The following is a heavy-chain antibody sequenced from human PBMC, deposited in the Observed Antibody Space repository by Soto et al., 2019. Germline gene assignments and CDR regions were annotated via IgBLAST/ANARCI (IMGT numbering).Heavy chain of an antibody. Sequence: ASVKVSCKASGYTFTNYAMHWMRQAPGQRLEWMGWINTGNGNTKYSQKFQGRVTITRDTSASTAYVELSSLRSEDTAVYYCATLGSGSYDSWGQGTLVTVSS. CDR1: GYTFTNYA. D-gene: IGHD1-26*01. CDR2: INTGNGNT. J-gene: IGHJ5*01. V-gene: IGHV1-3*04. CDR3: ATLGSGSYDS.